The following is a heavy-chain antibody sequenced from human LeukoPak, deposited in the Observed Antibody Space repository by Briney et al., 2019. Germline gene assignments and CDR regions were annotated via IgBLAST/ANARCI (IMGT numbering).Heavy chain of an antibody. D-gene: IGHD4-11*01. CDR1: GFIFSSYA. CDR3: AKGLGKATVTPLGY. Sequence: GGSLRLSCAASGFIFSSYAMNWVRQAPGKGLEWISSISGSGGNTYYADSVKGRFTISRDNSKNTLFLQMNSLRAEDAAVYYCAKGLGKATVTPLGYWGQGTLVTVSS. V-gene: IGHV3-23*01. CDR2: ISGSGGNT. J-gene: IGHJ4*02.